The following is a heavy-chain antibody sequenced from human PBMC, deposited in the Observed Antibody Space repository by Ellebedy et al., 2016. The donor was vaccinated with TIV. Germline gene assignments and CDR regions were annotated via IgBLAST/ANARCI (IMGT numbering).Heavy chain of an antibody. CDR3: AGSSISVFGVTDVFDI. V-gene: IGHV4-59*12. CDR1: GGSISRDS. D-gene: IGHD3-3*01. Sequence: MPSETLSLTCTVSGGSISRDSWSWIRQPPGGGLEWLAYVFHSGTTIYNPSLRSRLHISLDKTQKEVSLNLNSVTAADTAVYFWAGSSISVFGVTDVFDIWGQGTVVTVSS. CDR2: VFHSGTT. J-gene: IGHJ3*02.